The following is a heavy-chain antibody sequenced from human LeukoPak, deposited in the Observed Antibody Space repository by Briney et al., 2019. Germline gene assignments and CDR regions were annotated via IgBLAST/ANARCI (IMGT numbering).Heavy chain of an antibody. Sequence: GASVKVSCKASGYTFTSYGISWVRQAPGQGLDWMGRISDYNGNTNYAQKLQGRVTMTTDTSTSTAYMELRSLRSDDTAVYYCARSPITMVRGVINYFDYWGQGTLVTVSS. CDR3: ARSPITMVRGVINYFDY. CDR1: GYTFTSYG. D-gene: IGHD3-10*01. CDR2: ISDYNGNT. V-gene: IGHV1-18*01. J-gene: IGHJ4*02.